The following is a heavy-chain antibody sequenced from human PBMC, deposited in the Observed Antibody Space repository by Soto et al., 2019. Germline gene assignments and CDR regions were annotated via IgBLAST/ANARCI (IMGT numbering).Heavy chain of an antibody. Sequence: GGSLRLSCAAFGFTFSTNSIAWVRQTSGKGLEWVSGLSVGGDRTFYLESAKGRFTISSDTSKNVVYLQMNSLRADDTVVYFFPKWDGYGDSLGQGALVTIST. CDR1: GFTFSTNS. CDR2: LSVGGDRT. V-gene: IGHV3-23*01. J-gene: IGHJ5*01. D-gene: IGHD5-12*01. CDR3: PKWDGYGDS.